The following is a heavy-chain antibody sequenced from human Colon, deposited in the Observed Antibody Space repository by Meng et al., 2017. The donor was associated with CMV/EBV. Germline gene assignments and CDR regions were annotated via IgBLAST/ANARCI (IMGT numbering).Heavy chain of an antibody. CDR1: GGSISNYY. CDR2: VYYSGST. Sequence: SETLSLTCSVSGGSISNYYWSWIRQPPGKGLEWIGYVYYSGSTNYNPSLKSRVTISVDTSKNQFSLKLSSVTAADTAVYYCARGYDYYDSSGFRKWDAFDIWGQGTMVTVSS. J-gene: IGHJ3*02. V-gene: IGHV4-59*01. CDR3: ARGYDYYDSSGFRKWDAFDI. D-gene: IGHD3-22*01.